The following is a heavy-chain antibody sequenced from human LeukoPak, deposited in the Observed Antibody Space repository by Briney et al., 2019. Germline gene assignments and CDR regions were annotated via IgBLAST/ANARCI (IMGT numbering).Heavy chain of an antibody. D-gene: IGHD3-10*01. CDR1: GGTFSSYA. CDR2: IIPIFGIA. J-gene: IGHJ4*02. CDR3: ARSGHGSWYFDY. Sequence: SVKVSCKASGGTFSSYAISWVRQAPGQGLEWMGRIIPIFGIANYAQKFQGRVTITADKSTSTAYMELSSLRSEDTAVYYCARSGHGSWYFDYWGQGTLVTVSS. V-gene: IGHV1-69*04.